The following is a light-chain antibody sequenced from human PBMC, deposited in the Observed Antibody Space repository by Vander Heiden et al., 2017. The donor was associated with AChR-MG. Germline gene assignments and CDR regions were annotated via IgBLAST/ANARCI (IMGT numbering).Light chain of an antibody. Sequence: IAITHCPATLSVSPGDKTTLSCRATQSVSSQLAWYQRKPGQAPRLLIYGAATRATGIPARFSGSGSGTEFTLTISNLQSDDFAVYYCQQYNNCFFFTFGHGAKVDV. J-gene: IGKJ3*01. CDR2: GAA. CDR1: QSVSSQ. V-gene: IGKV3-15*01. CDR3: QQYNNCFFFT.